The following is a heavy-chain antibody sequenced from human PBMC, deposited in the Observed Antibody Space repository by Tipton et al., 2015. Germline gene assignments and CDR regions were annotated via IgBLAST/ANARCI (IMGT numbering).Heavy chain of an antibody. D-gene: IGHD6-19*01. Sequence: QLVQSGAEVKRPGSSLRVSCTASGAIFTNYAVSWVRQAPGQGLEWVGGILPLFGAAKYAQRFQGRVTITADKSTYITYMDLTGLRSDDTAVYYCARDVYSSGWYWLDYWGQGTLVTVSS. V-gene: IGHV1-69*06. CDR3: ARDVYSSGWYWLDY. CDR2: ILPLFGAA. J-gene: IGHJ4*02. CDR1: GAIFTNYA.